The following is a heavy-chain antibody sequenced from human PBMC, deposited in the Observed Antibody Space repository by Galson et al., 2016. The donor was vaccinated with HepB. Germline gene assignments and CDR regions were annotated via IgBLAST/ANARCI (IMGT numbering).Heavy chain of an antibody. CDR2: IDHSGGST. D-gene: IGHD3-10*01. V-gene: IGHV3-23*01. Sequence: SLRLSCAASGFTFSSYALSWVRQAPGKGLEWVSVIDHSGGSTYYIGSVKGRFTISRDNSKNTLYLQMSSLTAEDTAVYYCARNYGSGTYYYYYGMDVWGQGTTVTVSS. CDR1: GFTFSSYA. J-gene: IGHJ6*02. CDR3: ARNYGSGTYYYYYGMDV.